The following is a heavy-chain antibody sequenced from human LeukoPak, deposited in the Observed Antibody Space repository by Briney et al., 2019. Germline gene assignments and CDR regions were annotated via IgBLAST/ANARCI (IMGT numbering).Heavy chain of an antibody. CDR1: GFTFSNAW. Sequence: PGGSLRLSCAASGFTFSNAWMNWVRQAPGKGLEWVSAISGSGGSTYYADSVKGRFTISRDNSKNTLYLQMNSLRAEDTAVYYCAKALQGHFDYWGQGTLVTVSS. CDR3: AKALQGHFDY. V-gene: IGHV3-23*01. CDR2: ISGSGGST. J-gene: IGHJ4*02.